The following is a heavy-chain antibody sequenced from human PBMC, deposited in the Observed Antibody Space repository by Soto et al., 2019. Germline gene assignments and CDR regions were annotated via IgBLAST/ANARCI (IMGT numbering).Heavy chain of an antibody. CDR2: IYYSGST. J-gene: IGHJ4*02. CDR1: GGSISSSSYY. D-gene: IGHD3-3*01. CDR3: ARHIHRITNCRG. Sequence: SETLSLTCTVSGGSISSSSYYWGWIRQPPGKGLEWIGSIYYSGSTYYNPSLKSRVTISVDTSKNQFSLKLSSVTAADTAVYYGARHIHRITNCRGWGQGTLVAVSS. V-gene: IGHV4-39*01.